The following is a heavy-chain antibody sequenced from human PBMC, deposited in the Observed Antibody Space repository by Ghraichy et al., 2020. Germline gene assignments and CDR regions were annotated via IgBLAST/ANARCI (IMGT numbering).Heavy chain of an antibody. CDR2: FRNTSYGGTT. D-gene: IGHD3-22*01. CDR1: EFSFSNGW. J-gene: IGHJ6*02. CDR3: TSGYSSGIFFYGRDV. Sequence: GGSLRLSCVPSEFSFSNGWVSWVRQAPGRGLEWVGRFRNTSYGGTTDYAAPVRGRFTISRDDSKETVYLQMNSLKTEDTAVYYCTSGYSSGIFFYGRDVWGRGTTVTVSS. V-gene: IGHV3-15*01.